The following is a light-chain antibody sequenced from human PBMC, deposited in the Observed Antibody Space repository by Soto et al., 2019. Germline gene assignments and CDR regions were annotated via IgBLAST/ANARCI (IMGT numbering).Light chain of an antibody. CDR1: SSNIGAGYD. Sequence: QSVLTQPPSVSGAPGQRVTISCTGSSSNIGAGYDVHWYQQLPGTAPKLLIYGNSNRPSGVPDRFSGSKSGTSASLDITGLQAEDEADYYCQSYDSSLSGSVVFGGGTQLTVL. CDR3: QSYDSSLSGSVV. V-gene: IGLV1-40*01. J-gene: IGLJ2*01. CDR2: GNS.